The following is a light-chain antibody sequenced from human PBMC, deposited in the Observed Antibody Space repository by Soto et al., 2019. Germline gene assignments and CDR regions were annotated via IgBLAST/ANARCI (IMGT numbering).Light chain of an antibody. CDR1: QSIRRY. J-gene: IGKJ1*01. V-gene: IGKV1-39*01. CDR2: AAS. Sequence: DIQMTQSPSSLSASLGDRVTITCRASQSIRRYLNWYQQKLGKAPKLLIYAASSLQSGVPSRFSGSVSGTDFTLTISSLQPEDFETYYCQQSYSNPLTFGQGTKVDIK. CDR3: QQSYSNPLT.